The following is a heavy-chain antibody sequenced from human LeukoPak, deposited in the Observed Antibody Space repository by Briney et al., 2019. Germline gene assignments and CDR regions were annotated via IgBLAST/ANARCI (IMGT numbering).Heavy chain of an antibody. J-gene: IGHJ5*02. CDR2: IYYSGTT. V-gene: IGHV4-30-4*07. D-gene: IGHD6-19*01. CDR3: ARGQARLAWFDP. Sequence: KTSETLSLTCAVSAASISSVSYSWNWIRQPPGKGLEWIGYIYYSGTTHYNPSLKSRVTISVDTSKNQFSLRLTSVIAADTAVYYCARGQARLAWFDPWGRGTLVTVSS. CDR1: AASISSVSYS.